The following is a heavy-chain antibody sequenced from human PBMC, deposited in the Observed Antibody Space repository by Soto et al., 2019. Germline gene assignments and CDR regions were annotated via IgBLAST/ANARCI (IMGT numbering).Heavy chain of an antibody. CDR2: IPYDATYA. D-gene: IGHD1-26*01. CDR3: AKDSGWDTNHHYHGLDV. J-gene: IGHJ6*02. V-gene: IGHV3-30*02. Sequence: GGSLRLSCVASGFTFSPYGMHWVRQSPGRGLEWVAFIPYDATYANYPESVKGRFTVSRDNSKNTVYLQMNSLGIRDTAVYYCAKDSGWDTNHHYHGLDVRGQGTTVTVSS. CDR1: GFTFSPYG.